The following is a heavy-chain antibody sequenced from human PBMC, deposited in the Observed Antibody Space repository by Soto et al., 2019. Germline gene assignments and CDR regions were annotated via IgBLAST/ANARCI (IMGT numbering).Heavy chain of an antibody. Sequence: PAETLSLTCTFSGGSISIGGYYWSWIRQHPGKGLEWIGYIYYSGSTYYNPSLKSRVTISVDTSKNQFSLKLSSVTAADTAVYYCARGTGSTSDNWFDPWGQGTMVTVSS. CDR2: IYYSGST. V-gene: IGHV4-31*03. CDR3: ARGTGSTSDNWFDP. J-gene: IGHJ5*02. D-gene: IGHD2-2*01. CDR1: GGSISIGGYY.